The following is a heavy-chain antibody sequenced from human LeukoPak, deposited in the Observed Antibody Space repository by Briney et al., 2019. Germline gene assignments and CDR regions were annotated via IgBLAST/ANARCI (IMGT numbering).Heavy chain of an antibody. V-gene: IGHV3-23*01. J-gene: IGHJ3*02. CDR2: ISGSGGST. CDR1: GFTFSTYG. D-gene: IGHD1-26*01. Sequence: GGSLRLSCTASGFTFSTYGMSWVRQAPGKGLEWVSAISGSGGSTYYADSVKGRFTISRDNSKNTLYLQMISLRAEDTALYYCAKASKWELRSAFDIWGQGTMVTVSS. CDR3: AKASKWELRSAFDI.